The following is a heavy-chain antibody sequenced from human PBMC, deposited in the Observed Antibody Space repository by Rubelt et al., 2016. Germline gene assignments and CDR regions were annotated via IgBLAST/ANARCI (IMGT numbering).Heavy chain of an antibody. CDR3: ARVALRDVDWPEV. V-gene: IGHV4-59*01. J-gene: IGHJ6*02. CDR2: IYYRGST. Sequence: QLQLQESGPGLVKPSETLSLTCTVSGGSISTYYWSWLRQPPGKGLEWIGSIYYRGSTNYNPSPMGRVTISVDPSKNQFSLRRSAVTAAYTAVYYCARVALRDVDWPEVWGQGTTVTVSS. CDR1: GGSISTYY. D-gene: IGHD3-9*01.